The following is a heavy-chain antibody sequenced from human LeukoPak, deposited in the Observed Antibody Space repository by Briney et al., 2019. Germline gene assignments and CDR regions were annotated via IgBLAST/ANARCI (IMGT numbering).Heavy chain of an antibody. CDR2: IIPIFGTA. V-gene: IGHV1-69*05. Sequence: ASVKVSCKASGGTFSSYAISWVRQAPGQGLEWMGRIIPIFGTANSAQKFQGRVTITTDESTSTAYMELSSLRSEDTAVYYCAGEEAAAALPFDYWGQGTLVTVSS. CDR3: AGEEAAAALPFDY. CDR1: GGTFSSYA. J-gene: IGHJ4*02. D-gene: IGHD6-13*01.